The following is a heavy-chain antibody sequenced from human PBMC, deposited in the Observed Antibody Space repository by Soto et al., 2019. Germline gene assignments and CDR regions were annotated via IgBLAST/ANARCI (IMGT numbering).Heavy chain of an antibody. V-gene: IGHV2-70*11. CDR3: ARDSVALYYHYYLLAV. CDR1: GFSLSTSGMC. J-gene: IGHJ6*02. D-gene: IGHD2-21*01. Sequence: SGPTLVNPTQTLTLTCTFSGFSLSTSGMCVSWIRQPPGKALEWLARIDWDDDKYYSTSLKTRLTISKDTSKNQVVLKMTNMDPVDTATYYCARDSVALYYHYYLLAVPGQRTTVPVSS. CDR2: IDWDDDK.